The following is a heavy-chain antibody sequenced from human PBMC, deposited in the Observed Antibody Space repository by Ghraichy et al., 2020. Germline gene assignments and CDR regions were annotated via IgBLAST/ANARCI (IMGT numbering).Heavy chain of an antibody. J-gene: IGHJ6*02. CDR3: ARGARVVRFCYFDGMDV. CDR2: ITISSSTT. V-gene: IGHV3-48*02. Sequence: GGSLRLSCVGSGFTFSSHSMNWVRQSPGKGLEWVSYITISSSTTSYADSVRGRFTISRDNAKNSLYLQMNSLRDEDTAVYYCARGARVVRFCYFDGMDVWGQGTTVTVSS. CDR1: GFTFSSHS. D-gene: IGHD4-23*01.